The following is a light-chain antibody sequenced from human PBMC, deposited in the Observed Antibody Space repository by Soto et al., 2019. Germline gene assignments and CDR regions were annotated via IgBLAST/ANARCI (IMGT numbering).Light chain of an antibody. J-gene: IGKJ2*01. V-gene: IGKV3D-11*01. Sequence: EILLTQSPATLSLSPGERATLSCRASQAVGTYLAWYQHKPGQAPRLLIYDASNRATGIPPRFSGSGSGIDFTLTSRSLEPEDFAVYFCQQSSDSSTFGQGTNLEI. CDR3: QQSSDSST. CDR1: QAVGTY. CDR2: DAS.